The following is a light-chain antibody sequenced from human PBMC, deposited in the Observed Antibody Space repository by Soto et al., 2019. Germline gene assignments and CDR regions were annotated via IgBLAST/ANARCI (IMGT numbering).Light chain of an antibody. J-gene: IGKJ4*01. CDR1: HSIYSF. Sequence: DIEMTQSPSSLSASVEDRGTITCRASHSIYSFLNWYQQKQGKAPKLLIYGASNLQSGVPSRFIGSGSGTDFTLTITSLQPEDFATYYCQQNYSPPPHFGGGTKVDIK. CDR2: GAS. V-gene: IGKV1-39*01. CDR3: QQNYSPPPH.